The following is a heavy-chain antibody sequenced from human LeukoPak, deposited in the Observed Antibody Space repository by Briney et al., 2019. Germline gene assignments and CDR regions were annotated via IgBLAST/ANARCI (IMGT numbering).Heavy chain of an antibody. CDR3: ARSGVVTNSTDFTDYYCIDV. CDR2: IGSAGDT. Sequence: TGGSLRLSCAAPGFSFSRNDMHWVRQPTGKRLEWVSRIGSAGDTYNAGSVKGRFTISRGNAHNSLYLHMNGLRAGDTAVYYCARSGVVTNSTDFTDYYCIDVWGKGTTVTVSS. V-gene: IGHV3-13*01. J-gene: IGHJ6*03. CDR1: GFSFSRND. D-gene: IGHD3-22*01.